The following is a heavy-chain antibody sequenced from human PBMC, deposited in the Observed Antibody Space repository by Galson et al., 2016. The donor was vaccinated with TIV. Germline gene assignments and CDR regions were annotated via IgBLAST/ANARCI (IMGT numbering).Heavy chain of an antibody. J-gene: IGHJ5*01. CDR2: VSGSGGST. CDR3: AKDREMYIAATGASDS. D-gene: IGHD6-13*01. Sequence: SLRLSCAASGFTFSNYAMNWVRQGPGKGLEWVSVVSGSGGSTYYADSVKGRFTVSRDNSKNTLYLQMNSLRAEETAIYYCAKDREMYIAATGASDSWGQGTPVTVSS. V-gene: IGHV3-23*01. CDR1: GFTFSNYA.